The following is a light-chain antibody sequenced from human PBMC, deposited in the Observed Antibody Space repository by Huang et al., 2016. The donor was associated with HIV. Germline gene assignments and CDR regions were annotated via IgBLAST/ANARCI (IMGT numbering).Light chain of an antibody. J-gene: IGKJ1*01. V-gene: IGKV2-28*01. CDR1: QSLLHNNGYNY. CDR3: MQALQTPRT. CDR2: LGA. Sequence: DIVMTQSPLSLPVTPGEPASISCRSSQSLLHNNGYNYLDWYLQKSGQSPQLLIYLGATRAAGVPDRFSGSGSGTDFTLKISRVEAEDVGVYYCMQALQTPRTFGQGTKVEMK.